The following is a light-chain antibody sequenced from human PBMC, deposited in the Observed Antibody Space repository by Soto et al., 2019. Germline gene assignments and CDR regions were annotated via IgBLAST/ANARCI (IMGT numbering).Light chain of an antibody. V-gene: IGKV4-1*01. CDR3: QQYYSSPRT. CDR1: QSVLYNSNNKNY. CDR2: WAS. Sequence: DIVMTQSPDSLAVSLGERATINCKSSQSVLYNSNNKNYLAWYQEKPGQPPKLLIYWASTRESGVPDRFSGSGSGTDFTLTISRLQAEDVAVYYCQQYYSSPRTFGQGTKLEIK. J-gene: IGKJ2*01.